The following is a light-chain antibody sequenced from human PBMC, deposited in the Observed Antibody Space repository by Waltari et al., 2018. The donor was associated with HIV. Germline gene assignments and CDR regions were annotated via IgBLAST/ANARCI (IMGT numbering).Light chain of an antibody. CDR1: SRDIGNYDL. CDR3: CSYVTTGTWV. J-gene: IGLJ3*02. CDR2: EVN. V-gene: IGLV2-23*02. Sequence: QSALTQPASVSASPGQSITISCTGTSRDIGNYDLVSWYQQRPGKAPKRMIYEVNKWPSGVSNRFSGSKSGITASLTISGLQAEDEADYYCCSYVTTGTWVFGGGTKLTVL.